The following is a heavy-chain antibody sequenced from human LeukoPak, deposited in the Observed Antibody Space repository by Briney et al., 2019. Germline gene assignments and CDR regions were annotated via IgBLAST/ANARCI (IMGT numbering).Heavy chain of an antibody. J-gene: IGHJ3*01. CDR2: IDGRGATI. V-gene: IGHV3-48*03. D-gene: IGHD6-19*01. CDR1: GLTFSTSE. Sequence: GGSLRLSCAASGLTFSTSEMNWVRQAPERGLEWRSYIDGRGATIFYAVSVKGRFTISRDNAKNSLYLQMNSLRVEDTALYYCVRDGISVAANAFDVWGQGTMVTVSS. CDR3: VRDGISVAANAFDV.